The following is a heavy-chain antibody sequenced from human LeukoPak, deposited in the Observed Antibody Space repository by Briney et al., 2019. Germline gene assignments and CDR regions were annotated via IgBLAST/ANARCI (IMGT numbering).Heavy chain of an antibody. D-gene: IGHD2-2*02. V-gene: IGHV3-21*01. CDR2: ISSSSSYI. J-gene: IGHJ6*02. Sequence: GGSLRLSCAASGFTFSSYSMNWVRQAPGKGLKWVSSISSSSSYIYYADSVKGRFTISRDNAKNSLYLQMNSLRDEDTAVYYCARVYQLLYHPYGMDVWGQGTTVTVSS. CDR3: ARVYQLLYHPYGMDV. CDR1: GFTFSSYS.